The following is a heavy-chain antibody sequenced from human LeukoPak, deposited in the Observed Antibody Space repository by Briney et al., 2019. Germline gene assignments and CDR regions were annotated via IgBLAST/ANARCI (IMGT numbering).Heavy chain of an antibody. CDR1: GFTFSSYA. CDR2: ISGSGGST. Sequence: EAGGSLRLSCAASGFTFSSYAMSWVRQAPGKGLEWGSAISGSGGSTYYADSVKGRFTISRDNAKNSLYLQMNSLRAEDTAVYYCARAPEGYIVVVTAKGAFDIWGQGTMVTVSS. V-gene: IGHV3-23*01. J-gene: IGHJ3*02. D-gene: IGHD2-21*02. CDR3: ARAPEGYIVVVTAKGAFDI.